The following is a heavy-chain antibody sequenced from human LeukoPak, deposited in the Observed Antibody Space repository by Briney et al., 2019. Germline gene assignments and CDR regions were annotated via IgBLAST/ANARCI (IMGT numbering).Heavy chain of an antibody. V-gene: IGHV3-73*01. CDR3: TTGALDYDILTGESDRSVPDDY. J-gene: IGHJ4*02. CDR2: IRSKANSYVT. CDR1: GFTFSGSA. D-gene: IGHD3-9*01. Sequence: GGSLRLSCAASGFTFSGSAMHWVRQASGKGLEWVGRIRSKANSYVTAYAASVTGRFTISRDDSRNTAYLQMNSLKTEDTAVYYCTTGALDYDILTGESDRSVPDDYWGQGTLVTVSS.